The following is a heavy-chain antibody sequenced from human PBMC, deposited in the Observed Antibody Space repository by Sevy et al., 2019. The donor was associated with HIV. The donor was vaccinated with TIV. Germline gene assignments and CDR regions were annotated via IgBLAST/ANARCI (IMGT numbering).Heavy chain of an antibody. Sequence: GGSLRISCAASAFSFSTNGMHWVRQAPGKGLEWVAFIRYDGSNKFYTDSVKGRFTISRDNSKNTLYLQMNSLTTEDTAVYYCAKDQGYNWNTEGFFDYWGQGTLVTVSS. J-gene: IGHJ4*02. D-gene: IGHD1-20*01. CDR1: AFSFSTNG. CDR3: AKDQGYNWNTEGFFDY. CDR2: IRYDGSNK. V-gene: IGHV3-30*02.